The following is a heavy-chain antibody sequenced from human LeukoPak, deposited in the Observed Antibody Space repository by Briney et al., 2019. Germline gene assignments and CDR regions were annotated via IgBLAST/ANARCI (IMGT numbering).Heavy chain of an antibody. CDR2: IRYDGSNK. Sequence: GGSLRLSCAASGFTFSSYGVHWVRQAPGKGLEWVAFIRYDGSNKYYADSVKGRFTISRDNSKNTLYLQMNSPRAEDTAVYYCAKDPYCGGDCSITYYYYYMDVWGKGTTVTISS. V-gene: IGHV3-30*02. CDR3: AKDPYCGGDCSITYYYYYMDV. CDR1: GFTFSSYG. J-gene: IGHJ6*03. D-gene: IGHD2-21*02.